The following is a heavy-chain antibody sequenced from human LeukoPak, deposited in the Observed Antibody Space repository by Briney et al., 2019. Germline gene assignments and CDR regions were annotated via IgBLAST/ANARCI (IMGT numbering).Heavy chain of an antibody. J-gene: IGHJ4*02. CDR2: ISYDGSNK. D-gene: IGHD3-10*01. Sequence: GGSLRLSCAASGFTFRSYAMHWVRQAPGKGLEWVAVISYDGSNKYYADSVKGRFTISRDNSKNTLYLQMNSLRAEDTAVYYCARAATGNDYWGQGTLVTVSS. V-gene: IGHV3-30-3*01. CDR3: ARAATGNDY. CDR1: GFTFRSYA.